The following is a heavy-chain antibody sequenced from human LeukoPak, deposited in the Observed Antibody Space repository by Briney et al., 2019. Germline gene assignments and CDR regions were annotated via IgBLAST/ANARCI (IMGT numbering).Heavy chain of an antibody. J-gene: IGHJ3*02. CDR2: IYYSGST. D-gene: IGHD6-13*01. CDR3: ARAAGYSSSWADAFDI. CDR1: GGSISSYY. Sequence: SETLSLTCTVSGGSISSYYWSWIRQHPGKGLEWIGYIYYSGSTYYNPSLKSRVTISVDTSKNQFSLKLSSVTAADTAVYYCARAAGYSSSWADAFDIWGRGTMVTVSS. V-gene: IGHV4-59*06.